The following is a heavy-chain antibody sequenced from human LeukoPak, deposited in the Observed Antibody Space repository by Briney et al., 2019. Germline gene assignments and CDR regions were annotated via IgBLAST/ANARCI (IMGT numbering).Heavy chain of an antibody. CDR3: ARVWWELRGFDY. J-gene: IGHJ4*02. V-gene: IGHV4-4*07. D-gene: IGHD1-26*01. CDR1: GGSITSYY. CDR2: IYTSGST. Sequence: SETLSLTCTVSGGSITSYYWSWIRQPAGKGLEWIGRIYTSGSTNYNPSLKSRVTISVDTSKNQFSLKLSSVTAADTAVYYCARVWWELRGFDYWGQGTLVTVSS.